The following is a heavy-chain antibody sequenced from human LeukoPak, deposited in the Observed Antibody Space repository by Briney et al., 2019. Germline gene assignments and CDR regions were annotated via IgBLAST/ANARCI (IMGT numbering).Heavy chain of an antibody. D-gene: IGHD4-17*01. CDR2: VYRGGST. V-gene: IGHV4-38-2*02. J-gene: IGHJ4*02. CDR3: ARESNYGDYTY. CDR1: DYSISSGYY. Sequence: PSETLSLTCTVSDYSISSGYYRGWIRQPPGKGLEWIGSVYRGGSTYYNPSLKSRLTLSVDTSKNQFSLKLYSVTAADTATYYCARESNYGDYTYWGQGTLVTVSS.